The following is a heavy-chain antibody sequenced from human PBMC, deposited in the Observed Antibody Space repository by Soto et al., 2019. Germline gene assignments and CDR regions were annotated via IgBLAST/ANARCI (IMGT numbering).Heavy chain of an antibody. CDR2: INHSGST. CDR3: ARERAGYSYGYNYYYYGMDV. Sequence: QVQLQQWGAGLLKPSETLSLTCAVYGGSFSGYYWSWIRQPPGKGLEWIGEINHSGSTNYNPSLKSRVTISVDTSKNQFSLKLSSVTAADTAVYYCARERAGYSYGYNYYYYGMDVWGQGTTVTVSS. D-gene: IGHD5-18*01. J-gene: IGHJ6*02. CDR1: GGSFSGYY. V-gene: IGHV4-34*01.